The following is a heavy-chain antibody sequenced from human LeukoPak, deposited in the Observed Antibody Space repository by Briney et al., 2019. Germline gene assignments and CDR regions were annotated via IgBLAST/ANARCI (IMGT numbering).Heavy chain of an antibody. J-gene: IGHJ4*02. CDR1: GGSISSYY. Sequence: PSETLSLTCTVSGGSISSYYWGWIRQPAGKGLEWIGRIYSSGSTNYDPSLKSRVTMSVDTSKNQFSLKLSSVTAADTAVYYCARSKAYYDSSGYANDCWGQGTLVTVSS. CDR3: ARSKAYYDSSGYANDC. V-gene: IGHV4-4*07. CDR2: IYSSGST. D-gene: IGHD3-22*01.